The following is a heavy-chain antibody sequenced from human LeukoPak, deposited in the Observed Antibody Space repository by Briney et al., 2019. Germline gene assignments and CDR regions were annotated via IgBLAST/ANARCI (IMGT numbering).Heavy chain of an antibody. CDR2: ISYDGSNK. CDR3: AKGEYYQH. V-gene: IGHV3-30*18. J-gene: IGHJ1*01. Sequence: PGRSLRLSCAASGFTFSSYGMHWVRQAPGKGLEWVAVISYDGSNKYYADSVKGRFTISRDNSKNTLYLQMNSLRAEDTAVYYCAKGEYYQHWGQGTLVTVSS. CDR1: GFTFSSYG.